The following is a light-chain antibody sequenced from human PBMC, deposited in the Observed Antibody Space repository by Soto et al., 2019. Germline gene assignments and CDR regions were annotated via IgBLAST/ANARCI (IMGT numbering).Light chain of an antibody. J-gene: IGKJ4*01. CDR3: QQANSFPLT. Sequence: DIQMTQSPSSVSAAVGDRVTITCRASQGINKWLAWYQQKPGKAPQLLISAASTLRSGVPSRFRGSGSATDFILTISNLQPEDFATYSCQQANSFPLTFGGGTKVDIK. V-gene: IGKV1-12*01. CDR2: AAS. CDR1: QGINKW.